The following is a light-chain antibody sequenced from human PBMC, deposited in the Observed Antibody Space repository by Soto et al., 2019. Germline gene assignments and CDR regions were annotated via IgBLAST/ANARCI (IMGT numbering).Light chain of an antibody. Sequence: QSALTQPASVSGSPGQSITISCTGTSGDVGTYNLVSWYQQHPGRAPKLIIFEVNKRPSGGSNRLSGSKSGNTASLAISGLQADDEADYHCCSYAGRSNVVCGGGTKLTVL. J-gene: IGLJ2*01. CDR3: CSYAGRSNVV. V-gene: IGLV2-23*02. CDR1: SGDVGTYNL. CDR2: EVN.